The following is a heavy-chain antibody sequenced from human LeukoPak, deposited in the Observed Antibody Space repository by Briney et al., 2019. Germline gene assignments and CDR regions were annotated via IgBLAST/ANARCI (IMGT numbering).Heavy chain of an antibody. CDR1: GGSISSYY. J-gene: IGHJ4*02. CDR2: IYYSGST. CDR3: ARSIAADY. D-gene: IGHD6-6*01. Sequence: SETLSLTCTVSGGSISSYYWSWIRQPPGKGLEWIGYIYYSGSTNYDPSLKSRVTISVDTSKNQFSLKLSSVTAADTAVYYCARSIAADYWGQGTLVSVSS. V-gene: IGHV4-59*01.